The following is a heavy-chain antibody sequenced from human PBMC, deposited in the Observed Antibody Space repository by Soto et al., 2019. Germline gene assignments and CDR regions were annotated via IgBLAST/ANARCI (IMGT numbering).Heavy chain of an antibody. D-gene: IGHD3-22*01. CDR3: AKDHSCDSHLSSWFEP. V-gene: IGHV3-23*01. J-gene: IGHJ5*02. CDR2: NSGSGGSK. Sequence: GGSLRLSCAASGFTFSRYAMSWVRQAPGTGLEWISANSGSGGSKYYADSVKGRFTISRDNSKNTLYLLLNRLRAEDTAVYYCAKDHSCDSHLSSWFEPWGQGTLVTVSS. CDR1: GFTFSRYA.